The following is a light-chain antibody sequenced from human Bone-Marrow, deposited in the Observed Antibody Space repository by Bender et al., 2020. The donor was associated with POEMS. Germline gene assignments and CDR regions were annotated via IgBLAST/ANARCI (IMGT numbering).Light chain of an antibody. V-gene: IGLV2-14*02. CDR2: EVS. Sequence: QSALTQPASVSGSPGQSITISCTGTSSDVGSYNLVSWYQQHPGKAPKLMMYEVSKRPSGVSNRFSGSKSGNTASLTVSGLQDEDEAEYYCCSYTSSSTVYVFGTGTKVTVL. CDR1: SSDVGSYNL. CDR3: CSYTSSSTVYV. J-gene: IGLJ1*01.